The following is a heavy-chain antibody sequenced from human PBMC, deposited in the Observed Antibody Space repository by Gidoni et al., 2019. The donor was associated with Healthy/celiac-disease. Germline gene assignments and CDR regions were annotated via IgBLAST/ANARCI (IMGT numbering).Heavy chain of an antibody. CDR1: GYSISSGYY. CDR2: IYHSGST. V-gene: IGHV4-38-2*02. D-gene: IGHD4-4*01. CDR3: ARDRYTVTTSESYYYGMDV. Sequence: QVQLQESGPGLVKPSETLSLTCTVSGYSISSGYYWGWIRQPPGKGLEWIGSIYHSGSTYYNPSLKSRVTISVDTSKNQFSLKLSSVTAADTAVYYCARDRYTVTTSESYYYGMDVWGQGTTVTVSS. J-gene: IGHJ6*02.